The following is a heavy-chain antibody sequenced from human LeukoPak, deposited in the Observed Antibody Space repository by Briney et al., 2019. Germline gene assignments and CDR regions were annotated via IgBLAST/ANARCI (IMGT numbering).Heavy chain of an antibody. J-gene: IGHJ6*02. D-gene: IGHD6-13*01. CDR1: GFTFSSYS. CDR2: ISSSSSYI. Sequence: GGSLRLSCAASGFTFSSYSMNWVRQAPGKGLEWVSSISSSSSYIYYADSVKGRFTISRDNAKNSLYLQMNSLRAEDTAVYYCARDRRRSSSWFGTQEGGMDVWGQGNTVTVSS. V-gene: IGHV3-21*01. CDR3: ARDRRRSSSWFGTQEGGMDV.